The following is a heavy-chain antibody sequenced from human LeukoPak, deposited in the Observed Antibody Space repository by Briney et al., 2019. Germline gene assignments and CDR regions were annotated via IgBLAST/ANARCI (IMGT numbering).Heavy chain of an antibody. J-gene: IGHJ6*02. Sequence: ASVKVSCKASRYTFTSYAIHWVRQAPGQSLEWMGWINPGDGNTKYSQKFQGRVTITRDTSAITAYMELSSLRSEDTAVYFCARDKGNYDILTGYPYYDGMDVWGQGTTVTVSS. D-gene: IGHD3-9*01. CDR2: INPGDGNT. CDR1: RYTFTSYA. CDR3: ARDKGNYDILTGYPYYDGMDV. V-gene: IGHV1-3*01.